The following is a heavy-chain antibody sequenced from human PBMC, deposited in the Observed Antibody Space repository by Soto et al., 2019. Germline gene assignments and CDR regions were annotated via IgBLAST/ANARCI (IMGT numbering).Heavy chain of an antibody. V-gene: IGHV3-23*01. D-gene: IGHD5-12*01. CDR1: GFTFGSYA. J-gene: IGHJ4*02. CDR2: ITDTGSHT. CDR3: AKFCWLPVSGYFYY. Sequence: EVQLLESGGGLVQPGGSLRLSCAASGFTFGSYAMNWVRQAPGKGLEWLSTITDTGSHTYYADSVRGRFTTSRDNSKSTLYLQLSSPRAEDKAVYYWAKFCWLPVSGYFYYWGQGILVTVSS.